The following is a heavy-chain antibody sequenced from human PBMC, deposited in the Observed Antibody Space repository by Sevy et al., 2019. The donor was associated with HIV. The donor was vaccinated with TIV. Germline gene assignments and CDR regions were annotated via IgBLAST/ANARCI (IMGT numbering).Heavy chain of an antibody. CDR3: ARDRDNWKVDAFDT. J-gene: IGHJ3*02. CDR2: IYYSGNT. D-gene: IGHD1-20*01. CDR1: GGSISSGGYF. V-gene: IGHV4-31*03. Sequence: SETLSLTCTVSGGSISSGGYFWSWIRQHPGKGLEWIGCIYYSGNTYYNPSLKSRVTISLGTSKNQLSLKLSSVTAADTAVYFGARDRDNWKVDAFDTWGQGTMVTVSS.